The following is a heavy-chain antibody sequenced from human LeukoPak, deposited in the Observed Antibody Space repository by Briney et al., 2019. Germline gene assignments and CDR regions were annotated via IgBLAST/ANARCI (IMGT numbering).Heavy chain of an antibody. D-gene: IGHD3-10*01. Sequence: GSLILSCAASGFTVSSNYMSWVRPAPGKGLEWVSVIYSGGSTYYADSVKGRFTISRDNSKNTLYLQMNSLRAEDTAVYYCARADSPYYYGSGSYLGLMDVWGKGTTVTVSS. CDR3: ARADSPYYYGSGSYLGLMDV. CDR2: IYSGGST. J-gene: IGHJ6*04. CDR1: GFTVSSNY. V-gene: IGHV3-66*02.